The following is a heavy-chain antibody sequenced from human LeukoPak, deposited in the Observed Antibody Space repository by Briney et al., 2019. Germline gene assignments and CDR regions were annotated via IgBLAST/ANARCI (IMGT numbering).Heavy chain of an antibody. CDR3: ARPSSWTARAEYFQH. V-gene: IGHV3-11*01. D-gene: IGHD6-13*01. CDR2: ISSSGSTI. CDR1: GFTFSDYY. J-gene: IGHJ1*01. Sequence: GGSLRLSCAASGFTFSDYYMSWIRQAPGKGLEWVSYISSSGSTIYYADSVKGRFTISRDNAKNSLYLQMNGLRAEDTAVYYCARPSSWTARAEYFQHWGQGTLVTVSS.